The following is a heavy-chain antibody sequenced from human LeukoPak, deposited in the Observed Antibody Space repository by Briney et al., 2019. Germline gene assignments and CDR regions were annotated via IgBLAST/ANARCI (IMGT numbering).Heavy chain of an antibody. CDR2: INTDGSST. V-gene: IGHV3-74*01. CDR3: ATTVAGTRNAFDI. CDR1: GFTFNSYW. J-gene: IGHJ3*02. D-gene: IGHD6-19*01. Sequence: GGSLRLSCAASGFTFNSYWWNWVRQAPGKGLGWVSRINTDGSSTNYADSVKGRFTISRDNAKNTLYLQMNSLRAEDTAVYYCATTVAGTRNAFDIWGQGTMVTVSS.